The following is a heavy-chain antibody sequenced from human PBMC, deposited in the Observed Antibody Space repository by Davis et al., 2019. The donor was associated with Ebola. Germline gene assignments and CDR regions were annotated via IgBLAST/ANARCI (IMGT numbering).Heavy chain of an antibody. CDR2: IYPGDSDT. D-gene: IGHD3-22*01. CDR1: GYRITSYW. Sequence: GGSLRLSCKGSGYRITSYWIGWVRQMPGKGLEWMGIIYPGDSDTNYSPSFQGHVTISADKSISTAYLQWSSLKASDTAMYYCAKQESLYGSSDYWGQGTLVTVSS. CDR3: AKQESLYGSSDY. J-gene: IGHJ4*02. V-gene: IGHV5-51*01.